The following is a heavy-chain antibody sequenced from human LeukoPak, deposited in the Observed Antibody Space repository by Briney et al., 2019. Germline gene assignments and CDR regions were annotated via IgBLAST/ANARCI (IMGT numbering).Heavy chain of an antibody. CDR2: INPSGGST. J-gene: IGHJ4*02. D-gene: IGHD4-17*01. CDR3: ATLRLDDYGDYGNFDY. Sequence: GASVKVSCKASGYTFTSYYMHWVRQAPGQGLEWMGIINPSGGSTSYAQKFQGRVTMTRDMSTSTVYMELSSLRSEDTAVYYCATLRLDDYGDYGNFDYWGQGTLVTVSS. CDR1: GYTFTSYY. V-gene: IGHV1-46*01.